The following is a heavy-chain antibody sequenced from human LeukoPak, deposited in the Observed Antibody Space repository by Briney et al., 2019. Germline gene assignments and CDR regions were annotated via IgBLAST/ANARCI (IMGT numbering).Heavy chain of an antibody. D-gene: IGHD4-11*01. CDR2: IYYDGSNK. V-gene: IGHV3-33*01. CDR1: GITFSNYR. CDR3: ARAHYSNGPPYFIYYYMDV. J-gene: IGHJ6*03. Sequence: GGSLRLSCAASGITFSNYRMHWLRQAPGKGLEWVAVIYYDGSNKYYADYVQGRFNISRDNSKNTLYMQMNSLRAEHTAVYYCARAHYSNGPPYFIYYYMDVGGKGTTVTVYS.